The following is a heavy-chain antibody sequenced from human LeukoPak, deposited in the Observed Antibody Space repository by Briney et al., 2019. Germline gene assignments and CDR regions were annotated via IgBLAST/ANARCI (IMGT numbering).Heavy chain of an antibody. CDR1: GFSLSTSGMR. D-gene: IGHD3-3*01. Sequence: SGPTLVNPTQTLTLTCTFSGFSLSTSGMRVSWIRQPPGKALEWLARIDWDDDKFYSTSLKTRLTISKDTSKNQVVLTMTNMDPVDTATYYSARTNYDFWSGYYAYFDYWGQGTLVTVSS. CDR2: IDWDDDK. CDR3: ARTNYDFWSGYYAYFDY. V-gene: IGHV2-70*04. J-gene: IGHJ4*02.